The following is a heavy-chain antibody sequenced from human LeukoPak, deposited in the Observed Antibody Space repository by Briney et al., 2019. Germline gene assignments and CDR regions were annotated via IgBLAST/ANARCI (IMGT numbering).Heavy chain of an antibody. CDR2: ISAYNGNT. V-gene: IGHV1-18*01. D-gene: IGHD6-6*01. J-gene: IGHJ4*02. Sequence: GASVKVSCKASGYTFTSYGISWVRQAPGQGLEWMGWISAYNGNTNYAQKLQGRVTMTTDTSTSTAYMELRSQRSDDTAVYYCARDSSSIPGNDMDYWGQGTLVTVSS. CDR1: GYTFTSYG. CDR3: ARDSSSIPGNDMDY.